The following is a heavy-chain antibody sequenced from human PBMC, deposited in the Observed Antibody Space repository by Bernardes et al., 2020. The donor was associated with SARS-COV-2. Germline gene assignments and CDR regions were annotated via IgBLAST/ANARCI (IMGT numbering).Heavy chain of an antibody. V-gene: IGHV3-20*04. D-gene: IGHD3-3*01. CDR2: LNWNGGDM. Sequence: GGSLRLSRAASGFTFDDYGMSWVRQVPGKGLEWVSGLNWNGGDMNYADSVRGRFTISRDNAKNILYLQMNSLRGEDTALYYCARLLGPFLEWLADSWGQGTLVTVSS. J-gene: IGHJ4*02. CDR3: ARLLGPFLEWLADS. CDR1: GFTFDDYG.